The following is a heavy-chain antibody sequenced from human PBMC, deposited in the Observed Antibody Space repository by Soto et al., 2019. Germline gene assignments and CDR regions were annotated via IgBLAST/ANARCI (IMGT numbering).Heavy chain of an antibody. CDR3: ARRQGGHYVSNWFDP. D-gene: IGHD4-17*01. CDR2: IYYSGST. CDR1: GGSISSYY. J-gene: IGHJ5*02. V-gene: IGHV4-59*01. Sequence: QVQLQESGPGLVKPSETLSLTCTVSGGSISSYYWSWIRQPPGKGLEWIGYIYYSGSTNYNPSLKSRVTITVDTSHHQFSLKPTSVTAADTAVYYCARRQGGHYVSNWFDPWGQGPLVTVSS.